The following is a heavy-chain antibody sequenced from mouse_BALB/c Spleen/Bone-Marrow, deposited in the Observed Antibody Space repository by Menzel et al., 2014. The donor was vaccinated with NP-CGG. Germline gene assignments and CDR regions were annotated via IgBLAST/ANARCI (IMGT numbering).Heavy chain of an antibody. CDR1: GFNIKDTY. CDR2: IDPANDNT. Sequence: EVQLQPSGAELVKPGASVKLSCTASGFNIKDTYIHWVKQRPEQGLEWIGRIDPANDNTKYDPKFQGKATITADTSSSTAYLQLSSLTSEDTAVYYCASYVYGYYFDYWGQGTTLTVSS. D-gene: IGHD2-2*01. CDR3: ASYVYGYYFDY. V-gene: IGHV14-3*02. J-gene: IGHJ2*01.